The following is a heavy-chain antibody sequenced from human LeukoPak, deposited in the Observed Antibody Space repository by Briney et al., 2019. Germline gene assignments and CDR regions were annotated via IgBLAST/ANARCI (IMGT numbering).Heavy chain of an antibody. J-gene: IGHJ4*02. CDR3: ARTAKVYGDYGYFDY. D-gene: IGHD4-17*01. Sequence: KSSETLSLTCAVSGGSFSGYYWSWIRQPPGKGPEWIGEINHSGSTKYNPSLRSRISISVDTLKNQFFLKLRSVTAADTAVYYCARTAKVYGDYGYFDYWDQGTLVTVSS. CDR2: INHSGST. CDR1: GGSFSGYY. V-gene: IGHV4-34*01.